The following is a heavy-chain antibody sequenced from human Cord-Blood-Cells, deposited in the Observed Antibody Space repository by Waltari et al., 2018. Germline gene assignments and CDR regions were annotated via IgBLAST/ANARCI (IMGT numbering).Heavy chain of an antibody. V-gene: IGHV4-34*01. CDR3: ARKGLRRAFDI. J-gene: IGHJ3*02. Sequence: QVQLQQWGAGLLKPSETLSLTCAVYGGSFSGYYWSWIRQPPGKGLEWIGEINHSGSTNSNPALKSRVTLSVDTSKNQFSLKLSSVTAADTAVYYCARKGLRRAFDIWGQGTMVTVSS. CDR2: INHSGST. CDR1: GGSFSGYY. D-gene: IGHD2-15*01.